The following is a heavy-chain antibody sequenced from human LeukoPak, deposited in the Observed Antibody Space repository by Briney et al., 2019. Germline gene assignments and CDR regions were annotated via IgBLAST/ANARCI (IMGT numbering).Heavy chain of an antibody. Sequence: ASVKVSCKASGYTFTGYYMHWVRQAPGQGLEWMGWINPNSGGTNYAQKFQGRVTMTRDTSISTAYMELSRLRSDDTAVYYCARIGAWTGATITDYWGQGTLVTVYS. CDR2: INPNSGGT. J-gene: IGHJ4*02. V-gene: IGHV1-2*02. CDR1: GYTFTGYY. D-gene: IGHD1-26*01. CDR3: ARIGAWTGATITDY.